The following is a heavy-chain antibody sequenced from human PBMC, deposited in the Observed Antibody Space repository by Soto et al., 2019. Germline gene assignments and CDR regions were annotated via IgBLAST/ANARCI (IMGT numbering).Heavy chain of an antibody. D-gene: IGHD6-19*01. V-gene: IGHV1-18*01. CDR1: GYNFTSYG. J-gene: IGHJ6*02. CDR3: ARECFPSGMAVAAPPADYYGMDV. Sequence: ASEKVSCKASGYNFTSYGISWVRQAPGQGLEWMGWISAYNGNTNYAQKLQGRVTMNTDTSTSRAYMELRRLRSDETDVYYCARECFPSGMAVAAPPADYYGMDVWGQGTTVTVSS. CDR2: ISAYNGNT.